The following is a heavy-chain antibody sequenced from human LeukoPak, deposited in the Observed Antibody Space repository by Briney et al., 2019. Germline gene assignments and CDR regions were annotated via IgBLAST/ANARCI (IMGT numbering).Heavy chain of an antibody. CDR2: INSDGSST. D-gene: IGHD3-22*01. J-gene: IGHJ3*02. CDR1: GFTFSSYW. Sequence: GGSLRLSCAASGFTFSSYWMHWVRQAPGKGLVWVSRINSDGSSTTYADSVKGRFTISRDNAKNTLYLQMNSLRAEDTAVYYCAREGDSSGYYLDAFDIWGQGTMVTVSS. CDR3: AREGDSSGYYLDAFDI. V-gene: IGHV3-74*01.